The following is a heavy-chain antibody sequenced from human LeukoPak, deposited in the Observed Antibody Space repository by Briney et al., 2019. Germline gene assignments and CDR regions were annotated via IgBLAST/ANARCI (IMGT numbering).Heavy chain of an antibody. J-gene: IGHJ4*02. V-gene: IGHV4-59*08. CDR3: ATHSSSYSYFDY. CDR1: GGSINSYY. Sequence: SETLSLTCSVSGGSINSYYWSWIRQPPGKGLEWIGNIYYTGSTNYNPSLQSRVTMSVDTSKNQFSLNVSSVTAADTAVYYCATHSSSYSYFDYWGQGTLVTVSS. CDR2: IYYTGST. D-gene: IGHD3-22*01.